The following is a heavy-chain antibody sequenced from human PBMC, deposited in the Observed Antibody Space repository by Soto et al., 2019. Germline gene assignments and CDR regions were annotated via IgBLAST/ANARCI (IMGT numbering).Heavy chain of an antibody. CDR2: MNPNSGNT. J-gene: IGHJ5*02. CDR3: ASITMVRGVLVGWFDP. D-gene: IGHD3-10*01. CDR1: GYTFTSYD. V-gene: IGHV1-8*01. Sequence: ASVKVSCKASGYTFTSYDINWVRQATGQGLEWMGWMNPNSGNTGYAQKFQGRVTMTRNTSISTAYMELSSLRSEDTAVYYCASITMVRGVLVGWFDPWGQGTLVTVSS.